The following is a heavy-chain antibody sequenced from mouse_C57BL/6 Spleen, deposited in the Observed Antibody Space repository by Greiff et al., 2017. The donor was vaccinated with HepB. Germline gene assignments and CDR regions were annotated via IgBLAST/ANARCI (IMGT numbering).Heavy chain of an antibody. Sequence: EVMLVESGGGLVQPGGSLSLSCAASGFTFTDYYMSWVRQPPGKALEWLGFIRNKANGYTTEYSASVKGRFTISRDKSQSILYLQMNALRAEDSATYYCARDLNGYFDVWGTGTTVTVSS. V-gene: IGHV7-3*01. CDR2: IRNKANGYTT. CDR1: GFTFTDYY. CDR3: ARDLNGYFDV. J-gene: IGHJ1*03.